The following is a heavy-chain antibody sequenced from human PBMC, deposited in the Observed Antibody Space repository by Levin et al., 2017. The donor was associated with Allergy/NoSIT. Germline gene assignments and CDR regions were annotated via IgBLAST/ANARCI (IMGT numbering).Heavy chain of an antibody. Sequence: PGGSLRLSCAASGFTFSSYAMHWVRQAPGKGLEWVAVISYDGSNKYYADSVKGRFTISRDNSKNTLYLQMNSLRAEDTAVYYCARDLAMVRGVNSVPDYWGQGTLVTVSS. J-gene: IGHJ4*02. CDR3: ARDLAMVRGVNSVPDY. CDR1: GFTFSSYA. D-gene: IGHD3-10*01. V-gene: IGHV3-30-3*01. CDR2: ISYDGSNK.